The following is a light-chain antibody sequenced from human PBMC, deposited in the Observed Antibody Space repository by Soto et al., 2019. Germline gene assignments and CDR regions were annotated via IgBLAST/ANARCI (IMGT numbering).Light chain of an antibody. V-gene: IGKV3D-20*02. CDR2: DAS. J-gene: IGKJ1*01. CDR3: QQRSNWPPT. Sequence: DIVLTQSPGTLSLSPGERATLSCRASQSVRSTYLAWYQQKPGQAPRLLIYDASTRATGIPARFSGSGSGTDLTLTITSLEPEDFAVYYCQQRSNWPPTFGQGTKVDI. CDR1: QSVRSTY.